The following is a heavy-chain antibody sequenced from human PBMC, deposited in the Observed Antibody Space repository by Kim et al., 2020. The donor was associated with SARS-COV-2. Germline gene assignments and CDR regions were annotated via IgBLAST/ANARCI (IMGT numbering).Heavy chain of an antibody. J-gene: IGHJ6*02. CDR1: GFTFSTYS. D-gene: IGHD3-22*01. CDR3: ARSNYYDSTGYYQSLGYYFYGMDV. V-gene: IGHV3-48*02. CDR2: ISRSSSTI. Sequence: GGSLRLSCAASGFTFSTYSMNWVRQAPGRGLEWVSYISRSSSTINYADSVKGRFTISRDNAKNSLYLQMNSLRDEDTAVYYCARSNYYDSTGYYQSLGYYFYGMDVWGQGTTVTVSS.